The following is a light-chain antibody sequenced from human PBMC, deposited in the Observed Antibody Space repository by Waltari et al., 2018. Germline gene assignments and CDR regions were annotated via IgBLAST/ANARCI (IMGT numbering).Light chain of an antibody. CDR3: SSYTSSSTVV. CDR1: SSDVGGYNY. J-gene: IGLJ2*01. Sequence: QSALTQPASVSGSPGQSITISCTGTSSDVGGYNYVSWYQQHPGKAPKLMIYDVRKRPSGVSKRFSGSKSGNTASRTISGLQAEDEADYYCSSYTSSSTVVFGGGTKLTVL. V-gene: IGLV2-14*03. CDR2: DVR.